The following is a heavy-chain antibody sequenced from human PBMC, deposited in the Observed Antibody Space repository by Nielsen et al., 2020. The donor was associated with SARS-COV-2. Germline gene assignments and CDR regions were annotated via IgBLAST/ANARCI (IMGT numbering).Heavy chain of an antibody. D-gene: IGHD2-15*01. J-gene: IGHJ6*03. CDR2: IIPIFDTV. CDR1: GYTFTSYN. Sequence: SVKVSCKASGYTFTSYNINWVRQAPGQGLEWMGGIIPIFDTVDYAQKFQGRLTITADESTTTAYMELHGLKSEDTAIYYCARRPYGGSSDRLYYHSYMDVWGKGTTVTVSS. V-gene: IGHV1-69*13. CDR3: ARRPYGGSSDRLYYHSYMDV.